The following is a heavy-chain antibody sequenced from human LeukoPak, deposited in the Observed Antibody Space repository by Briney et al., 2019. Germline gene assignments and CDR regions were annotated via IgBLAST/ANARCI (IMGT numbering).Heavy chain of an antibody. V-gene: IGHV6-1*01. D-gene: IGHD2-2*01. J-gene: IGHJ4*02. Sequence: SQTLSLTCAISGDSVSSNSAVWNWIRQSPSRGLEWLGRTYYRSKWYNDYAVSVKSRITINPDTSKHQFSLQLNSVTPEDTAVYYCARGPFWGTTRCYGGAFDFWGQGTLVTVSS. CDR1: GDSVSSNSAV. CDR2: TYYRSKWYN. CDR3: ARGPFWGTTRCYGGAFDF.